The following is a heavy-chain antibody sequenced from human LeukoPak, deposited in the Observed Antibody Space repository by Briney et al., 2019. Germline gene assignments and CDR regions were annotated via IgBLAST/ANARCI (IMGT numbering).Heavy chain of an antibody. CDR3: AKTASGYSYGDFDY. CDR2: IGTAGDT. D-gene: IGHD5-18*01. V-gene: IGHV3-13*01. Sequence: GGSLRLSCAASGFTFSSYDMHWVRQATGKGLEWVSAIGTAGDTYYPGSVKGRFTISRENAKNSLYLQMNSLRAEDTALYYCAKTASGYSYGDFDYWGQGTLVTVSS. CDR1: GFTFSSYD. J-gene: IGHJ4*02.